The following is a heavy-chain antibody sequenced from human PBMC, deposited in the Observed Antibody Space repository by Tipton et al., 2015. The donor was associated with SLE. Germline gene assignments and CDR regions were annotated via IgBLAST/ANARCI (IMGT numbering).Heavy chain of an antibody. D-gene: IGHD2-15*01. V-gene: IGHV3-66*02. CDR2: IYSGGST. CDR3: ARGEGGYCSGGSCPSGDY. CDR1: GFTVSSNY. Sequence: SLRLSCAASGFTVSSNYMSWVRQAPGKGLEWVSVIYSGGSTYYADSVKGRFTISRDNSKNTLYLQMNSLRAEDTAVYYCARGEGGYCSGGSCPSGDYWGQGTLVTVSS. J-gene: IGHJ4*02.